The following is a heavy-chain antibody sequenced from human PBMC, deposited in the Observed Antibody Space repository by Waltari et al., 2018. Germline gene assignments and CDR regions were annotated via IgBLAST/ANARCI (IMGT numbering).Heavy chain of an antibody. V-gene: IGHV4-34*01. CDR1: GGSFSGYY. Sequence: QVQLQQWGAGLLKPSETLSLTCAVSGGSFSGYYWSWIRPTPGKGLEWIGEIKHSGSTNYNPSLKSRVTIAVDTTKNQFSLKLSSVTAADTAVYYCARAEDSSGYYRSYWYFDLWGRGTLVTVSS. CDR2: IKHSGST. CDR3: ARAEDSSGYYRSYWYFDL. D-gene: IGHD3-22*01. J-gene: IGHJ2*01.